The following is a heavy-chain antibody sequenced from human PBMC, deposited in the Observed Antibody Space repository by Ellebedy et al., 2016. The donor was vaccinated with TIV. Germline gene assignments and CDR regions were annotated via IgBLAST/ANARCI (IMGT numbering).Heavy chain of an antibody. Sequence: SETLSLXXTVSGGSISSYHWSWIRQPPGTGKEWIGNVYYSGSTNYNPSPKSRVTISVYTSKNQFSLKLSSVTAADTAVYYCAREVRGVVYNWFDPWGQGTLVTVSS. J-gene: IGHJ5*02. CDR3: AREVRGVVYNWFDP. V-gene: IGHV4-59*01. D-gene: IGHD3-10*01. CDR1: GGSISSYH. CDR2: VYYSGST.